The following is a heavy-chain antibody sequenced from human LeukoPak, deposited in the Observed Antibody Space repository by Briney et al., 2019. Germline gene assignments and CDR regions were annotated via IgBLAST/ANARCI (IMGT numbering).Heavy chain of an antibody. CDR3: AKDPTVAVVVAATSDY. CDR1: RFAFSSYA. D-gene: IGHD2-15*01. J-gene: IGHJ4*02. CDR2: ISGSGGST. V-gene: IGHV3-23*01. Sequence: GGSLRLSCAASRFAFSSYAMSWVRQAPGKGLEWVSAISGSGGSTYYADSVKGRFTISRDNSKNTLYLQMNSLRAEDTAVYYCAKDPTVAVVVAATSDYWGQGTLVTVSP.